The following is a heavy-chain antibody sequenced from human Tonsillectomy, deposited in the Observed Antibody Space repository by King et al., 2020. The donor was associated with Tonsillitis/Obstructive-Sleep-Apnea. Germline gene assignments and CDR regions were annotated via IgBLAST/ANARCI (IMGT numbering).Heavy chain of an antibody. V-gene: IGHV3-23*04. J-gene: IGHJ4*02. CDR3: AKGSHDFDY. Sequence: VQLVESGGGLVQPGGSLRLSCAASGFTFSSYAMSWVRQAPGKGLEWVSGFSASGGTTYYADSVKGRFTISSDNSKNTLYLQMNSLRAEDTAVYYCAKGSHDFDYWGQGTLVPVSS. CDR1: GFTFSSYA. CDR2: FSASGGTT.